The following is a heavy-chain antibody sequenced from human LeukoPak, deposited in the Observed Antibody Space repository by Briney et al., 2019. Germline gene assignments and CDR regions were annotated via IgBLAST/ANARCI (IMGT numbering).Heavy chain of an antibody. CDR1: GFTVSTYS. Sequence: PGGSLRLSCGASGFTVSTYSMNWVRQAPGKRLEWVSFISSSVSTIYYADSVKGRFTISRDNAKNSLYLQMNSLRAEDTALYYCARDPSRGAAAGHHLYYDFWSGYYSFDYWGQGTLVTVSS. D-gene: IGHD3-3*01. CDR2: ISSSVSTI. CDR3: ARDPSRGAAAGHHLYYDFWSGYYSFDY. J-gene: IGHJ4*02. V-gene: IGHV3-48*04.